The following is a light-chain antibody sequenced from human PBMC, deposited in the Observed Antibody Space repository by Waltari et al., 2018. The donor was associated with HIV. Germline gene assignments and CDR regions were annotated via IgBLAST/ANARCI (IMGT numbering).Light chain of an antibody. J-gene: IGKJ2*01. CDR1: QSIITY. Sequence: DINMTQSPSSLSASVGDRVTITCRASQSIITYLNWYHQSPGKAPTLLICGASTLHDGVSSRFSAGGSETDCTLSIAGLQREDSGTYFCQQTFSPPRRFGPGT. V-gene: IGKV1-39*01. CDR3: QQTFSPPRR. CDR2: GAS.